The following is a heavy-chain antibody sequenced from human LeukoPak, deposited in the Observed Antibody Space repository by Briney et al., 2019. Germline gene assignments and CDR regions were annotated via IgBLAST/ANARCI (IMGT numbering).Heavy chain of an antibody. CDR2: IYYSGST. Sequence: SETLSLTCTVSGGSISSYYWSWIRQPPGKGLEWIGYIYYSGSTNYNPSLKSRVTISVDTSKNQFSLKLSSVTAADTAVYYCARASNYYGSGSYYNRGTPNWFDPWGQGTLVTVSS. V-gene: IGHV4-59*12. CDR3: ARASNYYGSGSYYNRGTPNWFDP. D-gene: IGHD3-10*01. J-gene: IGHJ5*02. CDR1: GGSISSYY.